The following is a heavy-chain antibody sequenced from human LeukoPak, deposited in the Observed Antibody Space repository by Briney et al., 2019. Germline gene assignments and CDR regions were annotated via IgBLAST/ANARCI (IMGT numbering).Heavy chain of an antibody. J-gene: IGHJ6*03. Sequence: PGGSLRLSCAASGFTSSNYGMHWVRQAPGKGLEWVAFIRYDGNNKYYADSVKGRFTISRDNSKNTLYLQMNSLRAEDTAVYYCAKAGNLGGSNYLHYYYYMDVWGKGTTVTISS. D-gene: IGHD1-26*01. CDR2: IRYDGNNK. V-gene: IGHV3-30*02. CDR1: GFTSSNYG. CDR3: AKAGNLGGSNYLHYYYYMDV.